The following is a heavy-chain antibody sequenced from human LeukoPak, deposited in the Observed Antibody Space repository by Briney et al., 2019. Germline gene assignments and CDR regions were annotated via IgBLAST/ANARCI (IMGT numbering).Heavy chain of an antibody. CDR2: IYYSGST. CDR1: GGSISSSSYY. J-gene: IGHJ4*02. D-gene: IGHD3-16*02. V-gene: IGHV4-39*01. CDR3: ARLFRYYFDY. Sequence: SETLSLTCTVSGGSISSSSYYWGWIRQPPGKGLEWIGSIYYSGSTYYNPSLKSRVTISVDTSKNQFSLKLSSVTAADTAVYYCARLFRYYFDYWGQGTLVTVSS.